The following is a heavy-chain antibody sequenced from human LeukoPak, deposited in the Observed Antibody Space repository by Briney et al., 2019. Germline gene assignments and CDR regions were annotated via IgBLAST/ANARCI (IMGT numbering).Heavy chain of an antibody. Sequence: PSETLSLTCTVSGGSISSYYWSWIRQPPGKGLEWIGYIYYSGSTNYNPSLKSRVTISVDTSKNQFSLKLSSETAADTAVYYCARAAYYYDSSGYYSPDADAFDIWGHGTMVTVSS. CDR3: ARAAYYYDSSGYYSPDADAFDI. D-gene: IGHD3-22*01. CDR2: IYYSGST. V-gene: IGHV4-59*01. J-gene: IGHJ3*02. CDR1: GGSISSYY.